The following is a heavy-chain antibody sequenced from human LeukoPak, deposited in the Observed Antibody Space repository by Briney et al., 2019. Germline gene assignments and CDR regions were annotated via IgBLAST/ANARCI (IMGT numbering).Heavy chain of an antibody. CDR1: GFTFSSYS. J-gene: IGHJ4*02. CDR3: ARDTHPYDFWSGYTDY. CDR2: ISSSSSYI. V-gene: IGHV3-21*01. Sequence: KTGGSLRLSCAASGFTFSSYSMNWVRQAPGKGLEWVSSISSSSSYIYYADSVKGRFTISRDNSKNTLYLQMNSLRAEDTAVYYCARDTHPYDFWSGYTDYWGQGTLVTVSS. D-gene: IGHD3-3*01.